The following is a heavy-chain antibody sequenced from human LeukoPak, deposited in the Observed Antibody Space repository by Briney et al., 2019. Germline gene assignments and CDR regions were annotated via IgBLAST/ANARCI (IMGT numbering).Heavy chain of an antibody. V-gene: IGHV4-30-4*01. Sequence: SETLSLTCTVSGGSISSGDYYWCWIRQPPGKGLEWIGYIYYSGSTNYNPSLKSRVTISVDTSKNQFSLKLSSVTAADTAVYYCARLVLSSGYSGYDYSRRGNKCFDYWGQGTLVTVSS. CDR1: GGSISSGDYY. J-gene: IGHJ4*02. CDR2: IYYSGST. D-gene: IGHD5-12*01. CDR3: ARLVLSSGYSGYDYSRRGNKCFDY.